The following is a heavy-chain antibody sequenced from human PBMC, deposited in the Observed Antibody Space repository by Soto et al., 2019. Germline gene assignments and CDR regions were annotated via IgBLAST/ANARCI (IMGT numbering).Heavy chain of an antibody. V-gene: IGHV3-30*01. J-gene: IGHJ3*02. D-gene: IGHD1-1*01. Sequence: GESLKISCVASGFTFRSYVILLVRDAPAKGQEWVALISTDGTEKHYPGSVRRRFTISRHNSKNTLYLQMNRLRTEDTAVYYCVNDAGTLPHVVNYPFNIWGRGTKVTVSS. CDR1: GFTFRSYV. CDR2: ISTDGTEK. CDR3: VNDAGTLPHVVNYPFNI.